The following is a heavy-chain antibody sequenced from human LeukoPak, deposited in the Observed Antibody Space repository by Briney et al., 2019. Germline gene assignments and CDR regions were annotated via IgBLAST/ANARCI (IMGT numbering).Heavy chain of an antibody. V-gene: IGHV3-33*01. D-gene: IGHD3-10*01. Sequence: GRSLRLSCAASAFTFSTYGTHWVRQAPGKGLEWVAVIWYDGSNKYYADSVKGRFTISRDNSKNTLYLQMNSLRAEDTAVYYCARSPRITVVRGVPLDAFDIWGQGTMVTVSS. J-gene: IGHJ3*02. CDR2: IWYDGSNK. CDR1: AFTFSTYG. CDR3: ARSPRITVVRGVPLDAFDI.